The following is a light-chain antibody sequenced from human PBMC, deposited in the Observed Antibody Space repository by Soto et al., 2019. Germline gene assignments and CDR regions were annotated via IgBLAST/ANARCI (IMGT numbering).Light chain of an antibody. Sequence: NFMLTQPHSVSESPGKTVTISCTGSSGSIASNYVQCYQQRPGSAPTTVIYEDNQRPSGVPNRFSGSIDSSSNSASLTISGLKTEDEAAYYCQSYDSSNQVVFGGGTKLTVL. CDR2: EDN. CDR3: QSYDSSNQVV. CDR1: SGSIASNY. V-gene: IGLV6-57*02. J-gene: IGLJ2*01.